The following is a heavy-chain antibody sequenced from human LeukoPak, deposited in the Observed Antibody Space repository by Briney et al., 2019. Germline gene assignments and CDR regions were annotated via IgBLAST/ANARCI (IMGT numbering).Heavy chain of an antibody. D-gene: IGHD2-15*01. CDR3: ARDVYCSGGSCYSRAFDI. V-gene: IGHV3-30-3*01. J-gene: IGHJ3*02. CDR1: GFTFSSYA. CDR2: ISYDGSNK. Sequence: AGGSLRLSCAASGFTFSSYAMHWVRQAPGKGLEWVAVISYDGSNKYYADSVKGRFTISRDNSKNALYLQMNSLRAEDTAVYYCARDVYCSGGSCYSRAFDIWGQGTMVTVSS.